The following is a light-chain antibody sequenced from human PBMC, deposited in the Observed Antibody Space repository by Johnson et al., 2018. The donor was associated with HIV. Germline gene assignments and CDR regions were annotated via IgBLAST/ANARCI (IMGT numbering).Light chain of an antibody. J-gene: IGLJ1*01. CDR1: SSNIGNAY. Sequence: QSMLTQPPSVSAAPGQKVTISCSGRSSNIGNAYVSWYQQLPGTAPKLLIYENNKRPSGIPDRFSGSKSGTSATLAITGLQTGDEADYYCATWDYSLGVYLFGTGTKVTVL. CDR3: ATWDYSLGVYL. V-gene: IGLV1-51*01. CDR2: ENN.